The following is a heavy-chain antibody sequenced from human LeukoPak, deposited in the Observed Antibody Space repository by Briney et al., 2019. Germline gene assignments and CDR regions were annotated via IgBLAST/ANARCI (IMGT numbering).Heavy chain of an antibody. D-gene: IGHD3-3*01. J-gene: IGHJ4*02. Sequence: ASVKVSCRASGYTFTSYGINWVRQAPGQGLEWMGWISAYNGNTNYAQKLQGRVTMTTDTSTSTAYMELRSLRSDDTAMYYCARHGVWDFWSGYPDYWGQGTLVTVSS. CDR1: GYTFTSYG. CDR2: ISAYNGNT. V-gene: IGHV1-18*01. CDR3: ARHGVWDFWSGYPDY.